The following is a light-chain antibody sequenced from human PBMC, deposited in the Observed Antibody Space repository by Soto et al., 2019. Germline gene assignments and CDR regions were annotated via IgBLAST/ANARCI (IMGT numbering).Light chain of an antibody. Sequence: QSVLTQPASVSGSPGQSITISCTGTSSDVGDYNFVSWYQQHPGKGPKLVIYDVSNRPSGVSNRFSGTKSGNTASLTISGLQPEDEADYYCCSYTGRVEDYVFGTGTKVTVL. CDR3: CSYTGRVEDYV. V-gene: IGLV2-14*01. J-gene: IGLJ1*01. CDR2: DVS. CDR1: SSDVGDYNF.